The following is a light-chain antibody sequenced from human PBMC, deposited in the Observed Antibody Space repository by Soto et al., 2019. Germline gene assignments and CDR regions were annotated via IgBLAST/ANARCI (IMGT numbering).Light chain of an antibody. J-gene: IGLJ1*01. V-gene: IGLV1-40*01. CDR2: TNR. CDR3: QSYDSSLGYV. CDR1: SSNIGAGYH. Sequence: QSVLTQPPSVSGAPGQRVTISCTGSSSNIGAGYHVHWYQQLPGTAPKLLIYTNRYRPSGVPDRFSGSRSGTSASLAITGLQAEDEADYYCQSYDSSLGYVFETGTKVTVL.